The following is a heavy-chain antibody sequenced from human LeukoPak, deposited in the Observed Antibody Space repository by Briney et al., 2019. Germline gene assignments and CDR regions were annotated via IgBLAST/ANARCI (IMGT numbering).Heavy chain of an antibody. CDR1: GYTSIDHY. J-gene: IGHJ4*02. D-gene: IGHD1-26*01. CDR2: IKLSSGDT. V-gene: IGHV1-2*02. Sequence: GASVKVSCKTSGYTSIDHYIYWVRQAPGQGFEWMGWIKLSSGDTNYVPKFEGRVTMTRDTSISTAYMEVSGLRSDDTAVYYCATKKDVGSFYALWGQGTLVTVSS. CDR3: ATKKDVGSFYAL.